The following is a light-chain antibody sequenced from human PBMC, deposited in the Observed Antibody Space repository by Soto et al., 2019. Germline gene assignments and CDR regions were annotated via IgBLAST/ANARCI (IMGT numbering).Light chain of an antibody. CDR3: QQYYSYPRT. V-gene: IGKV1-8*01. CDR2: AAS. J-gene: IGKJ1*01. CDR1: QGISSY. Sequence: AIRMTQSPSSFSASTGDRVTITCRASQGISSYLAWYQQKPGKAPKLLIYAASTLQSGVPSRFSSSGSGTDFTLTISCLQSEDVATYYCQQYYSYPRTFGQGTKVEIK.